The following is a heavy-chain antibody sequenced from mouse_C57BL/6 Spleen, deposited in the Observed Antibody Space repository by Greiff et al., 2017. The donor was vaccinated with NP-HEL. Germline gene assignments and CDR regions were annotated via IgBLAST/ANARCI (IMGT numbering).Heavy chain of an antibody. CDR1: GYAFSSSW. CDR3: AHYYGSSHWYFDV. J-gene: IGHJ1*03. Sequence: QVHVKQSGPELVKPGASVKISCKASGYAFSSSWMNWVKQRPGKGLEWIGRIYPGDGDTNYNGKFKGKATLTADKSSSTAYMQLRSLTSEDSAVYFCAHYYGSSHWYFDVWGTGTTVTVSS. D-gene: IGHD1-1*01. V-gene: IGHV1-82*01. CDR2: IYPGDGDT.